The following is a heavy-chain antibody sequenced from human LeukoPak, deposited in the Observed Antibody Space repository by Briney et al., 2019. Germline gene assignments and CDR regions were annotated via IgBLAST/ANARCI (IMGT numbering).Heavy chain of an antibody. J-gene: IGHJ5*02. Sequence: PSETLSLTCAVSGYSISSSYYWSWIRQPAGKGLEWIGRIYTSGSTNYNPSLKSRVTMSVDTSKNQFSLKLSSVTAADTAVYYCARDSSGYSYDPWFDPWGQGTLVTVSS. CDR1: GYSISSSYY. V-gene: IGHV4-4*07. CDR3: ARDSSGYSYDPWFDP. D-gene: IGHD5-18*01. CDR2: IYTSGST.